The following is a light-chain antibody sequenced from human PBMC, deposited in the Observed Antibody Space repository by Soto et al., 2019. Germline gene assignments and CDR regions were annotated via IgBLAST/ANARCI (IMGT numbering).Light chain of an antibody. CDR1: QSVSSSY. J-gene: IGKJ2*01. Sequence: EIVLTQSPGTLSLSPGDRATLSCRTSQSVSSSYLAWYQQKPGQAPRLLIYGASRRATGIPDRFSGSGSGTDFTLTISRLEPEDFAVYFCQQYASSSYPFGQGIKLEIK. CDR3: QQYASSSYP. V-gene: IGKV3-20*01. CDR2: GAS.